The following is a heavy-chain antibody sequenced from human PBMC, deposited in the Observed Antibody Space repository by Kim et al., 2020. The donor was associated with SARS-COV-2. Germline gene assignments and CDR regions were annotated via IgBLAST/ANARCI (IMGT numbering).Heavy chain of an antibody. Sequence: ASVKVSCKASGYTFTSYGISWVRQAPGQGLEWMGWISGYNGNTKYAQNLQGRVTMTTDTSTSTAYMELRSLRSDDTAVYYCARDLIMRGWETLNWFDPWGQGTLVTVSS. D-gene: IGHD1-26*01. CDR3: ARDLIMRGWETLNWFDP. CDR1: GYTFTSYG. J-gene: IGHJ5*02. V-gene: IGHV1-18*01. CDR2: ISGYNGNT.